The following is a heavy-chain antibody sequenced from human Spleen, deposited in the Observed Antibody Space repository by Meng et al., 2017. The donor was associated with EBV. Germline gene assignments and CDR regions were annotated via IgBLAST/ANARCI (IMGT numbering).Heavy chain of an antibody. CDR2: ITPIFGTS. Sequence: RLGQAVGEVKKPGSSMKVSCKASGGSFSSHSFSWVRQAPGQGLEWMAGITPIFGTSNYAQKFQDRVTISADESTTTVYLELSSLRSEDTAVYYCARLNDYSSGSTSWGQGTLVTVSS. D-gene: IGHD6-19*01. CDR1: GGSFSSHS. J-gene: IGHJ5*02. CDR3: ARLNDYSSGSTS. V-gene: IGHV1-69*01.